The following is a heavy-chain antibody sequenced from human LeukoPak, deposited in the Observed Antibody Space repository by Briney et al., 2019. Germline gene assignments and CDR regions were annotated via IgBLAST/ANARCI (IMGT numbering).Heavy chain of an antibody. CDR2: ISYDGSNK. CDR3: ASSMTTVTPAAY. CDR1: GFTFSSYA. V-gene: IGHV3-30*04. Sequence: GRPLRLSCAASGFTFSSYAMHWVRQAPGKGLEWVALISYDGSNKYYADSVKARFTISRDNSKNTLYLQMNSLRAEDTSVYYCASSMTTVTPAAYWGQGTLVTVSS. D-gene: IGHD4-17*01. J-gene: IGHJ4*02.